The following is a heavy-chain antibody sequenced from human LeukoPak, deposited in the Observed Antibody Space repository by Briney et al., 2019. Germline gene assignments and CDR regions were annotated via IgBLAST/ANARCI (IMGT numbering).Heavy chain of an antibody. V-gene: IGHV5-51*01. CDR2: FHPGDSES. CDR3: ARTIAFYYDSSSYMDF. D-gene: IGHD3-22*01. Sequence: GESLKISCKGSGYSFTSYWIGWVRQMPGKGLEWMGIFHPGDSESRYSLSFQGQVTMSADQTITTAYLQWNSLKASDTAMYFCARTIAFYYDSSSYMDFWGQGTLVTVSS. J-gene: IGHJ4*02. CDR1: GYSFTSYW.